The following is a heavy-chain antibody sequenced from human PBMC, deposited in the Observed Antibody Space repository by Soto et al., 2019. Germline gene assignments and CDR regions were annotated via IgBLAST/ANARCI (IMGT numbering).Heavy chain of an antibody. V-gene: IGHV3-21*01. CDR1: GFAFSNYS. CDR2: ISRGSGYI. CDR3: ARESWGH. Sequence: GSLRLSCVASGFAFSNYSMHWVRQAPGKGLEWVSSISRGSGYIYYADAVKGRFTISRDNGKNALFLQMNSLRAEDMALYYCARESWGHWGQGTLVTVSS. J-gene: IGHJ1*01. D-gene: IGHD7-27*01.